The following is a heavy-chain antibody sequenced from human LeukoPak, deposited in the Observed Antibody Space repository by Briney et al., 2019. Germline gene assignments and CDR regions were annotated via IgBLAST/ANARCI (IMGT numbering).Heavy chain of an antibody. D-gene: IGHD3-10*01. CDR3: ARDSGELSLYN. CDR2: IIPIFGTA. Sequence: SVKVSCKASGGTFSSYAISWVRQAPGQGLEWMGGIIPIFGTANYAQKLQGRVTMTTDTSTSTAYMELRSLRSDDTAVYYCARDSGELSLYNWGQGTLVTVSS. CDR1: GGTFSSYA. J-gene: IGHJ4*02. V-gene: IGHV1-69*05.